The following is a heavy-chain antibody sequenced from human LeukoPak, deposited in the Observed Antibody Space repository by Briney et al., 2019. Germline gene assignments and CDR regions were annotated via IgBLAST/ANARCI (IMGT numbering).Heavy chain of an antibody. D-gene: IGHD3-22*01. J-gene: IGHJ4*02. CDR1: GGPISDFH. CDR3: ARGGRSGSADY. CDR2: VTPSGIT. V-gene: IGHV4-4*07. Sequence: SETLSLTCTVSGGPISDFHLTWIRQPAGKGLEWIGRVTPSGITTYNPSLKSRVTMSVDTFKDQFSLKLSSVTAADTAVYHCARGGRSGSADYWGQGTLVTVSS.